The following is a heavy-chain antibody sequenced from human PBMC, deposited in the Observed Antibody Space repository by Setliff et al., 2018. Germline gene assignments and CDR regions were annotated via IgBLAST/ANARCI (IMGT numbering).Heavy chain of an antibody. CDR2: ISNSGSTI. CDR3: ANHNPARRALNGTPLDN. D-gene: IGHD3-9*01. J-gene: IGHJ4*02. V-gene: IGHV3-48*01. CDR1: GFAFSSYS. Sequence: PSETLSLSCAASGFAFSSYSMNWVRQAPGKGLEWVSHISNSGSTIYYADSVKGRFTISRDNSKNTLYLQMRSLRAEDTAIYYCANHNPARRALNGTPLDNWGQGTLVTVSS.